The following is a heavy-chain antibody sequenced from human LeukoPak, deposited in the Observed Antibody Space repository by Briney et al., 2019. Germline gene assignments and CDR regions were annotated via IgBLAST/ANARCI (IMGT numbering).Heavy chain of an antibody. CDR2: IYYSGST. CDR1: GGSISSYY. J-gene: IGHJ4*02. D-gene: IGHD2-21*02. Sequence: PSETLSLTCTVSGGSISSYYWSWIRQPPGKGLEWIGDIYYSGSTSYNPSLKSRVTISVDTSKNQFSLKLNSVTAADTAVYYCARHLTASNFPFYYWGQGTLVTVSS. CDR3: ARHLTASNFPFYY. V-gene: IGHV4-59*08.